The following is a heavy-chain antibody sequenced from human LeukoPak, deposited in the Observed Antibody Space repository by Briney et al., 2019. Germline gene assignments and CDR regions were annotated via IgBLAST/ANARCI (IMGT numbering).Heavy chain of an antibody. CDR3: ARHMERWRQFTHSLDY. CDR2: ISSRSSNK. Sequence: PGGSLRLSCAASGFTFSNHYMSWIRQAPGKGLVWVSYISSRSSNKYYADSVKGRFTISRDNAKNSLYLQMNSLRAEDTAVYYCARHMERWRQFTHSLDYWGQGTLVTVSS. J-gene: IGHJ4*02. V-gene: IGHV3-11*04. D-gene: IGHD5-24*01. CDR1: GFTFSNHY.